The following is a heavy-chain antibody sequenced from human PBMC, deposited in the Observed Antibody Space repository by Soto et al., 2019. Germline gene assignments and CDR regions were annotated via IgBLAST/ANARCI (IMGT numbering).Heavy chain of an antibody. J-gene: IGHJ4*02. Sequence: EVQLVESGGGLVQPGGSLRLSCAAPGFTFSSYEMNWVRQAPGKGLEWVSYISSSGSTIYYADSVKGRFTISRDNAKNSLYLQMNSLRAEDTAVYYCARGYYDSSGYYMGVDYWGQGTLVTVSS. CDR3: ARGYYDSSGYYMGVDY. CDR2: ISSSGSTI. CDR1: GFTFSSYE. D-gene: IGHD3-22*01. V-gene: IGHV3-48*03.